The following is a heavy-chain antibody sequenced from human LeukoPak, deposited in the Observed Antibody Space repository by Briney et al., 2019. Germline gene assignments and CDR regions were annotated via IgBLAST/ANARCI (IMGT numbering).Heavy chain of an antibody. Sequence: ASVKVSCKASGYTFTPYYMHWVRQAPGPGLEWMGWINPNSGGTNSSQKFQDRVTLTRDTSISTAYMELGSLRSDDTAIYYCARAYGSGSSYHPDYWGQGTLVTVSS. CDR2: INPNSGGT. D-gene: IGHD3-10*01. J-gene: IGHJ4*02. V-gene: IGHV1-2*02. CDR3: ARAYGSGSSYHPDY. CDR1: GYTFTPYY.